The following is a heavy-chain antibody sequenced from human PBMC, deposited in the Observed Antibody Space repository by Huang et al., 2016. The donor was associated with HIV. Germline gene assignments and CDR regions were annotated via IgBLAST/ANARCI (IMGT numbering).Heavy chain of an antibody. CDR2: VSAHSGYT. CDR1: GYTFSIYG. V-gene: IGHV1-18*01. J-gene: IGHJ4*02. Sequence: QIQLVQSGPEVKKPGASLKVSCKASGYTFSIYGIRWVRQAPGQGPGWMGWVSAHSGYTNYAQKFQGRVTMTADTSASTAYMDLRSLTSDDTAVYYCARVPSDHFSDYWGQGTLVTVSS. CDR3: ARVPSDHFSDY.